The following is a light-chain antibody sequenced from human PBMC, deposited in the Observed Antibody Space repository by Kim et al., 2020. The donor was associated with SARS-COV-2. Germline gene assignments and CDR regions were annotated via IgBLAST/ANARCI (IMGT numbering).Light chain of an antibody. Sequence: APGKTASCTGGGNNIGIKSVHWYQQRPGQAPVLVMHDDSARPSGIPERFSGSNSGNTATLTISRVEAEDEADYFCQVWDSTSDYVVFGGGTQLTVL. CDR3: QVWDSTSDYVV. J-gene: IGLJ3*02. CDR1: NIGIKS. CDR2: DDS. V-gene: IGLV3-21*03.